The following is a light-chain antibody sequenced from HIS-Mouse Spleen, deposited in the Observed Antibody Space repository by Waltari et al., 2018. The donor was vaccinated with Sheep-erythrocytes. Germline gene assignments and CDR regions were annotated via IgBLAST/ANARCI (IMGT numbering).Light chain of an antibody. CDR1: SSVVGAYNY. J-gene: IGLJ1*01. Sequence: QSALPQPRPASGSPGQSVTTSCTGTSSVVGAYNYVSWYQQHPGKAPKLMIYDVSKRPSGVPDRFSGSKSGNTASLTISGLQAEDEADYYCCSYAGSYNHVFATGTKVTVL. CDR3: CSYAGSYNHV. CDR2: DVS. V-gene: IGLV2-11*01.